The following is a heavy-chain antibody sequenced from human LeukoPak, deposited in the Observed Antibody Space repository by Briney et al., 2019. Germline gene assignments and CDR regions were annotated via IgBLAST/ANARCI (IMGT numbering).Heavy chain of an antibody. D-gene: IGHD2-15*01. CDR2: FDPEDGET. CDR3: ARAATYYYYYYYMDV. CDR1: GYTLTELS. J-gene: IGHJ6*03. Sequence: GASVKVSCKVSGYTLTELSMHWVRQAPGKGLEWMGGFDPEDGETIYAQKFQGRVTMTEDTSTSTAYMELRSLRSDDTAVYYCARAATYYYYYYYMDVWGKGTTVTVSS. V-gene: IGHV1-24*01.